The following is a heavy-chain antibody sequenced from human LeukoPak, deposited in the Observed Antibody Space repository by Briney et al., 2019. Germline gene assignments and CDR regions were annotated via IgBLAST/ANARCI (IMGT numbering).Heavy chain of an antibody. CDR3: ARSNPNRNALDL. J-gene: IGHJ3*01. D-gene: IGHD1-14*01. V-gene: IGHV3-7*01. Sequence: PGGSLRLSCAASGFTLNSYLMSWVRQAPGSGLEWVANIKKDGSEESYLDSVKGRFTVSRDNAKNSLFLQMNSLRGEDKAVYYCARSNPNRNALDLWGQGTMVTIPS. CDR2: IKKDGSEE. CDR1: GFTLNSYL.